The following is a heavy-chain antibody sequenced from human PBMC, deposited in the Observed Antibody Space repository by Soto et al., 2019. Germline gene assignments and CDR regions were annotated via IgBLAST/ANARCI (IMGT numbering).Heavy chain of an antibody. V-gene: IGHV4-59*13. CDR3: ASVTFVGVVLPX. CDR2: IYFNGNS. Sequence: SDTLSLPCTVSAASFSKYYWTWIRQPPGQGLEWILYIYFNGNSNYNPSLKRLVTISVDTSKKQISLNLTSVTDADTAVYFCASVTFVGVVLPXWGQGTLVTVSX. CDR1: AASFSKYY. J-gene: IGHJ5*02. D-gene: IGHD3-16*01.